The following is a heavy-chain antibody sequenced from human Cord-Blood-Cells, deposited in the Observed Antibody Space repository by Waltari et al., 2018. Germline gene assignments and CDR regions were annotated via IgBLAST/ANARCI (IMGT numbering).Heavy chain of an antibody. CDR2: MNPNSGNT. CDR3: ARTGDYYYYYYMDV. Sequence: QVQLVQSGAEVKKPGASVKVSCKASGYTFTSHDINWVRTATGQGLEWMGWMNPNSGNTGYAQKFQGRVTITRNTSISTAYMELSSLRSEDTAVYYCARTGDYYYYYYMDVWGKGTTVTVSS. CDR1: GYTFTSHD. V-gene: IGHV1-8*03. D-gene: IGHD7-27*01. J-gene: IGHJ6*03.